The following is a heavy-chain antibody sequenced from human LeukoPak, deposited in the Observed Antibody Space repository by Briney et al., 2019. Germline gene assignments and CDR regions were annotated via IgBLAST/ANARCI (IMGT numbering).Heavy chain of an antibody. V-gene: IGHV3-30-3*01. J-gene: IGHJ4*02. CDR1: GFSFSSFA. CDR3: ARKYCSGGSCYVDY. CDR2: ISYDGSNK. D-gene: IGHD2-15*01. Sequence: GGSLRLSCAASGFSFSSFAMHWVRQAPGKGLEWVAVISYDGSNKYYADSVKGRFTVSRDNSKKTLYLQMDSLRAEDTAVYYCARKYCSGGSCYVDYWGQGTLVTVSS.